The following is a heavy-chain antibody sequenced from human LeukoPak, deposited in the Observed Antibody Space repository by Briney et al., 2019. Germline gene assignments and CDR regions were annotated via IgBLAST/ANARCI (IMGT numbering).Heavy chain of an antibody. J-gene: IGHJ4*02. Sequence: ASVKVSCKASGYTFTSYGISWVRQAPGQGLEWMGWISAYNGNTNYAQKLQGRVTMTTDTSTSTAYMELRSLRSDDTAVYYCARVGSQTLSRDGYNSPTNGFDYWGQGTLVTVSS. CDR3: ARVGSQTLSRDGYNSPTNGFDY. D-gene: IGHD5-24*01. CDR1: GYTFTSYG. CDR2: ISAYNGNT. V-gene: IGHV1-18*01.